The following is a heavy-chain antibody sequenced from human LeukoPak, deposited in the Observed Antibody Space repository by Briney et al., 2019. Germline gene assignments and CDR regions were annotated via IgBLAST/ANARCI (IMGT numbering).Heavy chain of an antibody. Sequence: PGGSLRLSCAASGFTFSSYSMNWVRQAPGKGLEWVSSISSSSSYIYYADSVKGRFTISRDNAKNSLYLQMNSLRAEDTAVYYCAREGHSGYDPVGYWGQGTLVTVSS. J-gene: IGHJ4*02. D-gene: IGHD5-12*01. CDR2: ISSSSSYI. V-gene: IGHV3-21*01. CDR3: AREGHSGYDPVGY. CDR1: GFTFSSYS.